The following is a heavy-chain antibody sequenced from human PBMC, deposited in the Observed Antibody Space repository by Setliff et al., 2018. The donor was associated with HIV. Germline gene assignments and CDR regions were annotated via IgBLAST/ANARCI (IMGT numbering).Heavy chain of an antibody. J-gene: IGHJ6*03. CDR2: INWNGGST. Sequence: PGGSLRLSCAASGFTFDDFGMSWVRQAPGKGLEWVSGINWNGGSTGSADSVKGRFTISRDNAQNSLYLQMNNLRVEDTAVYYCARDGTRLLAAMDVWGKGTTVTVSS. V-gene: IGHV3-20*04. CDR3: ARDGTRLLAAMDV. CDR1: GFTFDDFG.